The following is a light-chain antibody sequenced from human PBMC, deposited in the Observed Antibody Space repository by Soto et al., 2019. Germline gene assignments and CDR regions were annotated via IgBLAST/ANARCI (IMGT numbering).Light chain of an antibody. Sequence: EIVLTQSPGTLSLSPWDRATLSCRSSQSVSSSYLACYQQKPGQVPRLFIYGASRRSTGTPDRFSGSGSGTDFTLTISRLEPEDFAVYYCQKYGSSLWTFGQGTKVDIK. CDR1: QSVSSSY. V-gene: IGKV3-20*01. J-gene: IGKJ1*01. CDR2: GAS. CDR3: QKYGSSLWT.